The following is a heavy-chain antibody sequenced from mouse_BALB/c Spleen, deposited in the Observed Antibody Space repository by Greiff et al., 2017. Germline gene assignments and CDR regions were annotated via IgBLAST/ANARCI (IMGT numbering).Heavy chain of an antibody. Sequence: VQLQQSGAELVRPGSSVKISCKASGYAFSSYWMNWVKQRPGQGLEWIGQIYPGDGDTNYNGKFKGKATLTADKSSSTAYMQLSSLTSEDSAVYFCARSDYDVYAMDYWGQGTSVTVSS. CDR3: ARSDYDVYAMDY. J-gene: IGHJ4*01. CDR2: IYPGDGDT. CDR1: GYAFSSYW. V-gene: IGHV1-80*01. D-gene: IGHD2-4*01.